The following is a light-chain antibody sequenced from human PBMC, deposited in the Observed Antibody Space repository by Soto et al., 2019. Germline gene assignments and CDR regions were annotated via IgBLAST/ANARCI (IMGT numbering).Light chain of an antibody. CDR1: QSLLHSNGYNY. Sequence: DIVMTQSPLSLPVTPGEPASISCRSSQSLLHSNGYNYLDWYLQKPGQSPHLLIYLGSNRASGVPDRFSGCGSGTDFTLKISRVEAEDVGIYYCMQALQTPFTFGPGTKVDIK. J-gene: IGKJ3*01. CDR3: MQALQTPFT. CDR2: LGS. V-gene: IGKV2-28*01.